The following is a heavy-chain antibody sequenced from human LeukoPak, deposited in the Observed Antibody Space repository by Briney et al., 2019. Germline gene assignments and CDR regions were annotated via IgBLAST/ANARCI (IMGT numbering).Heavy chain of an antibody. J-gene: IGHJ4*02. CDR3: ARDQRYYGSGSYSLGTSGY. D-gene: IGHD3-10*01. CDR1: GYTFTSYG. V-gene: IGHV1-18*04. CDR2: ISAYNGNT. Sequence: GASVKVSCKASGYTFTSYGISWVRQAPGQGLEWMGWISAYNGNTNYAQKLQGRVTMTTDTSTSTAYMELRSLRSDDTAVYYCARDQRYYGSGSYSLGTSGYWGQGTLVTVSS.